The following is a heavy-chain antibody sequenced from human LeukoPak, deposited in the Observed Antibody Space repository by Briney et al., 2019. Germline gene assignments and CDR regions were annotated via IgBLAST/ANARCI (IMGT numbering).Heavy chain of an antibody. V-gene: IGHV3-21*01. CDR2: ISMSSSHI. CDR3: AREFRAAAGKSFDY. CDR1: GFTFSSYG. J-gene: IGHJ4*02. D-gene: IGHD6-13*01. Sequence: GGSLRLSCAASGFTFSSYGMHWVRQAPGKGLEWVSSISMSSSHIYYAGSMKGRFTISRDNAKNSLYLQMNSPRAEDTAVYYCAREFRAAAGKSFDYWGQGTLVAVSS.